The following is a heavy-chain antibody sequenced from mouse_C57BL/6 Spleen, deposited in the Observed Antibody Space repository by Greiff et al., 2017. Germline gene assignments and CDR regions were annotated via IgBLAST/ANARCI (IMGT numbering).Heavy chain of an antibody. CDR1: GYTFTSYW. Sequence: QVQLQQPGAELVRPGTSVKLSCKASGYTFTSYWMHWVKQRPGQGLEWIGVIDPSDSYTNYNQKFKGKATLTVDTSSSTAYMQLSSLTSEDSAGYYCARDDGYFSYWGQGTTLTVSS. V-gene: IGHV1-59*01. CDR2: IDPSDSYT. D-gene: IGHD2-3*01. J-gene: IGHJ2*01. CDR3: ARDDGYFSY.